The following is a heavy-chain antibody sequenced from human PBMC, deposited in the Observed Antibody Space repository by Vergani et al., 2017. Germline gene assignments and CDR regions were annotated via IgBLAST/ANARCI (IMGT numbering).Heavy chain of an antibody. CDR3: ARGRTMVRGVIINWCDP. J-gene: IGHJ5*02. D-gene: IGHD3-10*01. CDR2: INAVNGNT. V-gene: IGHV1-3*01. CDR1: GGTFTSYA. Sequence: QVQLVQSGAEVKKPGSSVKVSCKASGGTFTSYAMHWVRQAPGQRLEWMGWINAVNGNTKYSQKFQGRVTITRDTSASTAYMELSSLRSEDTAVYYCARGRTMVRGVIINWCDPWGQGTLVTVSS.